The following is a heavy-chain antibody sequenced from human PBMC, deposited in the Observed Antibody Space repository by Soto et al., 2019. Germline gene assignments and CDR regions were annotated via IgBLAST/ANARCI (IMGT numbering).Heavy chain of an antibody. CDR1: GFTFSSYG. CDR3: ATRHPTTVTTPDFDY. J-gene: IGHJ4*02. V-gene: IGHV3-30*03. CDR2: ISYDGSNK. Sequence: QVQLVESGGGVVQPGRSLRLSCAASGFTFSSYGMHWVRQAPGKGLEWVAVISYDGSNKYYADSVKGRFTISRDNSKNTLYLQMNSLRAEDTAVYYCATRHPTTVTTPDFDYWGQGTLVTVSS. D-gene: IGHD4-4*01.